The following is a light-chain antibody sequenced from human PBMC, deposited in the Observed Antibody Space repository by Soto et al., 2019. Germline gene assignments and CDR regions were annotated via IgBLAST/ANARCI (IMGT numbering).Light chain of an antibody. CDR3: KQYDDWPFT. V-gene: IGKV3D-15*01. CDR2: SAS. CDR1: QSVSNN. J-gene: IGKJ2*01. Sequence: EIVMTQSPATLSVSPGERATLSCRASQSVSNNLAWFQQKAGQAPRLLISSASIRATGLPARFSGSGSGTQFTLTISSLQSEDLAIYFCKQYDDWPFTFGPGTKLEIK.